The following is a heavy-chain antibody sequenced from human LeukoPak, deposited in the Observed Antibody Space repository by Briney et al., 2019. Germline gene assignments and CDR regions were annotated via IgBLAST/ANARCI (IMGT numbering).Heavy chain of an antibody. CDR2: IWYDGSNR. CDR3: ARDQCDTWSRRGNFDS. J-gene: IGHJ4*02. V-gene: IGHV3-33*01. CDR1: GITFSNYG. D-gene: IGHD3-3*01. Sequence: PGGSLRLSCAASGITFSNYGMHWVRQAPGKGLEWVAVIWYDGSNRYYADSVKGRFTISRDNTKNSLYLQMNSLRVEDTAVFYCARDQCDTWSRRGNFDSWGQGTLVIVSS.